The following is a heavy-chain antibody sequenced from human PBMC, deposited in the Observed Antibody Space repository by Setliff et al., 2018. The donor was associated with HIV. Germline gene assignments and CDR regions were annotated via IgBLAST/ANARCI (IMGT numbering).Heavy chain of an antibody. CDR1: GFTLTFYY. CDR3: ARDDHYYDSSAYYFANY. D-gene: IGHD3-22*01. V-gene: IGHV1-46*01. Sequence: ASVKVSCKASGFTLTFYYMHWVRQAPGQGLEWMGMIKPNDGASTHAQNFQGRVTISADESTTTADMELSSLRSEDTAVYYCARDDHYYDSSAYYFANYWGQGTLVTVSS. CDR2: IKPNDGAS. J-gene: IGHJ4*02.